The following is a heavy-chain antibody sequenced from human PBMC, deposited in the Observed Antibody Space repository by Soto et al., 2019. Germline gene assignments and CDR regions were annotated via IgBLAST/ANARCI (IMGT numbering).Heavy chain of an antibody. J-gene: IGHJ4*02. V-gene: IGHV4-59*01. CDR3: ARTDSGSYGDHFDY. CDR2: IYYSGST. D-gene: IGHD1-26*01. Sequence: SETLSLTCTVSGGTIRSYDGSWIRQPPGKGLEWIGYIYYSGSTNYNPSLKSRVTISVDTSKNQFSLKLSSVTAADTAVYYCARTDSGSYGDHFDYWGQGTLVTVSS. CDR1: GGTIRSYD.